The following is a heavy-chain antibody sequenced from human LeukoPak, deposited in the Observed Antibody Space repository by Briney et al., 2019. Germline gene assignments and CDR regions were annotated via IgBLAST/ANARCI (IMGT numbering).Heavy chain of an antibody. Sequence: SETLSLTCAVYGGSFSGYYWSWIRQPPGKGLEWIGEINHSGSTNYNPSLKSRVTISVDTSKNQFSLKLSSVTAADTAVYYCATATGGRYSDYRAAAFDIWGQGTMVTVSS. V-gene: IGHV4-34*01. D-gene: IGHD5-12*01. J-gene: IGHJ3*02. CDR1: GGSFSGYY. CDR3: ATATGGRYSDYRAAAFDI. CDR2: INHSGST.